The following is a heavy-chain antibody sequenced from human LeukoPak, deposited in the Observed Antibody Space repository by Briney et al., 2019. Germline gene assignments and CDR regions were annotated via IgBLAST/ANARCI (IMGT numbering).Heavy chain of an antibody. CDR3: ASTVTTFFLYGMDV. V-gene: IGHV3-23*01. J-gene: IGHJ6*02. CDR2: ISGSGGST. CDR1: GFTFSSYA. Sequence: GGSLRLCCAASGFTFSSYAMRWVRQAPGKGLEWVSAISGSGGSTYYADSVKGRFTISRDNSKNTLYLQMNSLRAEDTAVYYCASTVTTFFLYGMDVWGQGTTVTVSS. D-gene: IGHD4-17*01.